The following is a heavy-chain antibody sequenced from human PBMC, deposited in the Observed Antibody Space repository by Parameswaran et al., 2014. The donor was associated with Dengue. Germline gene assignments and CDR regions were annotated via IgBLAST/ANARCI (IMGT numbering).Heavy chain of an antibody. CDR2: ISSSGSAI. V-gene: IGHV3-11*01. D-gene: IGHD6-19*01. Sequence: RWIRQPPGKGLEWISFISSSGSAINYADSVKGRFTISRDNAKNSLFLQMNSLRVEDTAVYHCARDASSGWSIDYWGQGTLVTVSS. J-gene: IGHJ4*02. CDR3: ARDASSGWSIDY.